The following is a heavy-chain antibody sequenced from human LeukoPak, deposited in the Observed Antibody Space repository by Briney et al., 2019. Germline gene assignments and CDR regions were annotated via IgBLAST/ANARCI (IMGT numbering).Heavy chain of an antibody. V-gene: IGHV4-34*01. CDR3: AREGLRFWGFDP. CDR2: INHSGST. D-gene: IGHD3-3*01. J-gene: IGHJ5*02. CDR1: GGSFSGYY. Sequence: PSETLSLTCAVYGGSFSGYYWSWIRQPPGKGLEWIGEINHSGSTNYNPSLKSRVTTSVDTSKNQFSLKLSSVTAADTAVYYCAREGLRFWGFDPWGQGTLVTVSS.